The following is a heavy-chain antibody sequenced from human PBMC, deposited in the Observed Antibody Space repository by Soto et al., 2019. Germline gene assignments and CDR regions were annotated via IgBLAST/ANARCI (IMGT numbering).Heavy chain of an antibody. CDR2: ISWHSGTI. V-gene: IGHV3-9*01. CDR1: GLSFRNYA. D-gene: IGHD4-4*01. CDR3: VKEKLYSNYEYYFDY. Sequence: GGSLRLSCAASGLSFRNYAMHWVRRAPGKGPEWVAGISWHSGTIGYADSVRGRFTISRDNAKNSLYLQMNSMRPEDTALYFCVKEKLYSNYEYYFDYWGQGTLVTVSS. J-gene: IGHJ4*02.